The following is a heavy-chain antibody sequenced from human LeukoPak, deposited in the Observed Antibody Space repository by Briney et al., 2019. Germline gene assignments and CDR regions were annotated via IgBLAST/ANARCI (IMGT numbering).Heavy chain of an antibody. CDR2: IDDVSGDI. V-gene: IGHV3-21*05. CDR3: ARDTFQPGRIDC. Sequence: GSLRLSCAASEFTFSLYAMNWVRQAPGKGLEWVSYIDDVSGDIHYADSVRGRFTISRDNAKNTLYLQMNSLRAEDTAVYYCARDTFQPGRIDCWGQGTLVIVSS. J-gene: IGHJ4*02. CDR1: EFTFSLYA. D-gene: IGHD1-14*01.